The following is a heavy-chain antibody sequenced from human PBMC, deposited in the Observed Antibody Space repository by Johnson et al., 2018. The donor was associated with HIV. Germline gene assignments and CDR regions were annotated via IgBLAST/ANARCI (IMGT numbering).Heavy chain of an antibody. CDR3: ARDRRNYYDSSGYPDYDAFDI. V-gene: IGHV3-30*02. Sequence: QVQLVESGGGVVLPGGSLRLSCAASGFTFNNYGMHWVRQAPGKGLEWVAFIRYDGSNKYYADSVKGRFTISRDNSKNTLYLQMNSLRAEDTALYYCARDRRNYYDSSGYPDYDAFDIWGQGTMVTVSS. CDR1: GFTFNNYG. J-gene: IGHJ3*02. D-gene: IGHD3-22*01. CDR2: IRYDGSNK.